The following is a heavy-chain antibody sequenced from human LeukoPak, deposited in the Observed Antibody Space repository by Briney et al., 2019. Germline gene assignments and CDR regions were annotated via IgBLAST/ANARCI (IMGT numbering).Heavy chain of an antibody. J-gene: IGHJ5*02. CDR1: GFTFSSYW. D-gene: IGHD2/OR15-2a*01. V-gene: IGHV3-74*01. CDR3: AKSDYHHPTFYFPPDL. Sequence: PGGSLRLSCAASGFTFSSYWMHWVRQAPGKGPVWVSRVDVHGQGTAYADSVKGRFTISRDNAKNTLSLQMNSLSAEDTAVYYCAKSDYHHPTFYFPPDLLGQGTLVTVSS. CDR2: VDVHGQGT.